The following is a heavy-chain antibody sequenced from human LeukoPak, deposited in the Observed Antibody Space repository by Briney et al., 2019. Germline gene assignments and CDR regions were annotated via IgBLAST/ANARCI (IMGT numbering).Heavy chain of an antibody. CDR1: GFTFSSYA. J-gene: IGHJ4*02. Sequence: GRSLRLSCAASGFTFSSYAMHWVRQAPGKGLEWVAVISYDGSNKYYADSVKGRFTISRDNSMNTLYLQMNSLRAEDTAVYYCAREGCSSTSCYRPFDYWGQGTLVTVSS. D-gene: IGHD2-2*02. CDR2: ISYDGSNK. V-gene: IGHV3-30-3*01. CDR3: AREGCSSTSCYRPFDY.